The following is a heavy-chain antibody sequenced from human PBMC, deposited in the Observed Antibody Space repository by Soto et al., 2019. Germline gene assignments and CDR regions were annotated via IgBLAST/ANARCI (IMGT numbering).Heavy chain of an antibody. CDR2: IKQDGSEK. CDR1: GFTFSSYW. CDR3: ARDRGYDYIWGSYRQIGWAHGVFDY. J-gene: IGHJ4*02. V-gene: IGHV3-7*01. D-gene: IGHD3-16*02. Sequence: GGSLRLSCAASGFTFSSYWISWVRQAPGKGLEWVANIKQDGSEKYYVDSVKGRFTISRDNAKNSLYLQMNSLRAEDTAVYYCARDRGYDYIWGSYRQIGWAHGVFDYWGQGT.